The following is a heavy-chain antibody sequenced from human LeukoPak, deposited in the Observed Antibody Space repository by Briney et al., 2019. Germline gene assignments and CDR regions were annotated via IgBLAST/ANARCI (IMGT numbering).Heavy chain of an antibody. Sequence: SETLSLTCTVSGGSISSYYWSWIRQPPGKGLEWIGYIYYSGSTYHNPSLKSRVTISVDASKNQFSLKLSSVTAADTAVYYCARGSGGSGSYYNWFDPWGQGTLVTVSS. CDR3: ARGSGGSGSYYNWFDP. D-gene: IGHD3-10*01. CDR2: IYYSGST. J-gene: IGHJ5*02. CDR1: GGSISSYY. V-gene: IGHV4-59*12.